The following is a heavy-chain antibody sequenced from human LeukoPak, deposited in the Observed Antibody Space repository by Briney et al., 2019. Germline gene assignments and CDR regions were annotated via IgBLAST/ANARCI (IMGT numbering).Heavy chain of an antibody. CDR1: GFTFSSYG. Sequence: GGSLRLSCAASGFTFSSYGMHWVRQAPGKGLEWVAFIRYDGSNKYYADSVKGRFTISRDNSKNTLYLQMNSLRAEDAAVYYCAYYGSGSYYNYYYYMDVWGKGATVTVSS. D-gene: IGHD3-10*01. J-gene: IGHJ6*03. CDR2: IRYDGSNK. V-gene: IGHV3-30*02. CDR3: AYYGSGSYYNYYYYMDV.